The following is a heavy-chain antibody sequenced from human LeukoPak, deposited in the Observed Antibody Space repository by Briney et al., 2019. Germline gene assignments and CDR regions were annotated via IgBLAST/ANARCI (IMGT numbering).Heavy chain of an antibody. Sequence: GGSLRLSCAASGFTFSSYSMNWVRQAPGKGLEWVSYISSGSSTIYYADSVKGRFTISRDNAKNSLYLQMNSLRAEDTAVYYCAVGYCSSTSCPPFDYWGQGTLVTVSS. D-gene: IGHD2-2*01. V-gene: IGHV3-48*04. CDR3: AVGYCSSTSCPPFDY. CDR1: GFTFSSYS. CDR2: ISSGSSTI. J-gene: IGHJ4*02.